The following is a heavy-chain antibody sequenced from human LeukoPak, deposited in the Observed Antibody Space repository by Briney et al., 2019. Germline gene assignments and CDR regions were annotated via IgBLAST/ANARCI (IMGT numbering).Heavy chain of an antibody. Sequence: ASVKVSCKASGYTFTSYGVSWVRQAPGQGLEWMAWISTYNANINYAEKFQGRVTVTTDTSTSTAYMELRSLRSDDTAVYYCARDTRYYDSSGHDYWGQGTLVTVSS. CDR2: ISTYNANI. D-gene: IGHD3-22*01. CDR1: GYTFTSYG. CDR3: ARDTRYYDSSGHDY. V-gene: IGHV1-18*01. J-gene: IGHJ4*02.